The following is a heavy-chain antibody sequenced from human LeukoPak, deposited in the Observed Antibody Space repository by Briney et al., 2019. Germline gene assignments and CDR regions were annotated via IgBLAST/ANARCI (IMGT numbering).Heavy chain of an antibody. CDR1: GFTFSSYS. CDR2: ISSSSSYI. CDR3: ARDDRGATVTTGDY. D-gene: IGHD4-17*01. Sequence: PGGSLRLSCAASGFTFSSYSMNWVRQAPGKGLEWVSSISSSSSYIYYADSVKGRFTISRDNAKNSLYLQMNSLRAEDTAVYYCARDDRGATVTTGDYWGQGTLVTVSS. V-gene: IGHV3-21*01. J-gene: IGHJ4*02.